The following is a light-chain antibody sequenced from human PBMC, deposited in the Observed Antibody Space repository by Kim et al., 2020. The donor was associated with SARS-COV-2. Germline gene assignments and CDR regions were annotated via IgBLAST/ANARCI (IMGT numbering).Light chain of an antibody. J-gene: IGLJ3*02. V-gene: IGLV2-14*01. CDR1: SSDVGGYNY. CDR3: SSYTSSRTWV. Sequence: QPVLTQPASVSGSPGQSITISCTGTSSDVGGYNYVSWYQQHPGKAPKLMIYDVSKRPSGVSNRFSGSKSGNTASLTFSGLQAEDEADYYCSSYTSSRTWVFGGGTQLTVL. CDR2: DVS.